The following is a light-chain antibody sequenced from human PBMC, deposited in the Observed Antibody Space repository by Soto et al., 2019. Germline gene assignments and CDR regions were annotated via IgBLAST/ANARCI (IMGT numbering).Light chain of an antibody. CDR3: MQGTHWPYT. J-gene: IGKJ2*01. CDR2: KVS. CDR1: RSLIYTDGNTY. V-gene: IGKV2-30*01. Sequence: DVVMTQSLLSLPVTLGQPASISCRASRSLIYTDGNTYLNWFHQRPGQSPRRLFAKVSNRDSGVPDRFSGSGSGTDFTLKISRVEAEDVGLYYCMQGTHWPYTFGQGTKLEIK.